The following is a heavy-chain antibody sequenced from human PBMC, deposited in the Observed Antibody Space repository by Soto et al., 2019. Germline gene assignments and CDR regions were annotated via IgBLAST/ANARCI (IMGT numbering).Heavy chain of an antibody. V-gene: IGHV1-69*13. Sequence: GASVKVSCKASGGTFSSYAISWVRQAPGQGLEWMGGIIPIFGTANYAQKFQGRVTITADESTSTAYMELSSLRSEDTAVYYCARDRRDGYNLNAFDIWGQGXMVTV. CDR3: ARDRRDGYNLNAFDI. D-gene: IGHD5-12*01. CDR1: GGTFSSYA. J-gene: IGHJ3*02. CDR2: IIPIFGTA.